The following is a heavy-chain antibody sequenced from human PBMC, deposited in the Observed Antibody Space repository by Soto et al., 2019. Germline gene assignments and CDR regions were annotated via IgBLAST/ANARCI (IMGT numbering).Heavy chain of an antibody. CDR3: ARILHNFDSRAYTRDPFDI. J-gene: IGHJ3*02. V-gene: IGHV2-26*01. CDR1: GFSLSNARMG. D-gene: IGHD3-16*01. Sequence: QVTLKESGPVLVKPTETLTLTCTVSGFSLSNARMGVSWIRQPPGKALEWLAHIFSNDEKSYSTSLKSRLTISKDTSKSQVVLTMTNMDPVDTATYFCARILHNFDSRAYTRDPFDIWGQGTMVTVSS. CDR2: IFSNDEK.